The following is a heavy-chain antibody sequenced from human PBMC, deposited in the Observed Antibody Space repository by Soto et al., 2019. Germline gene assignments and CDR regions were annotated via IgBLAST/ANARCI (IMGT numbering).Heavy chain of an antibody. J-gene: IGHJ4*02. Sequence: ASVKVSCKASGYTFTTYGISWVRQAPGQGLEWMGWVSTSNGNTNYLQNLQGRVTMTTDTSTTTATMDLRSLTPDDTAVYYCVRDSFGHAAFDYWSQGTLVTVSS. CDR2: VSTSNGNT. CDR1: GYTFTTYG. CDR3: VRDSFGHAAFDY. V-gene: IGHV1-18*01. D-gene: IGHD2-15*01.